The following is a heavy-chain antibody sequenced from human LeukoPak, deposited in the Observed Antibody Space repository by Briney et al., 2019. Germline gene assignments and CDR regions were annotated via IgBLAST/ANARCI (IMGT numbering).Heavy chain of an antibody. Sequence: SETLSLTCSVSGDSLSTYYWSWIRQPAGKGLEWIGRIYTSGSTNYNPSLKSRVTMSVDTSKNQFSLKLTSVTAADTAVYYCARLNWKDIGRDYFDYWGQGTLVTVSS. CDR3: ARLNWKDIGRDYFDY. V-gene: IGHV4-4*07. J-gene: IGHJ4*02. D-gene: IGHD1-1*01. CDR2: IYTSGST. CDR1: GDSLSTYY.